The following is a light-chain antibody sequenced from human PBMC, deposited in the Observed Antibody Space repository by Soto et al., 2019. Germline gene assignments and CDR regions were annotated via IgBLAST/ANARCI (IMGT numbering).Light chain of an antibody. CDR1: QSFTSNY. V-gene: IGKV3-20*01. Sequence: LPLSSHPLSLSTGERATLSCGPSQSFTSNYLAWYQQKPGQAPRLLIYDASSRASGIPDRFSGSGSGTEFTLTISSLEPDDFAAYYCQQYDSYCTFGQGTKVDIK. CDR3: QQYDSYCT. J-gene: IGKJ1*01. CDR2: DAS.